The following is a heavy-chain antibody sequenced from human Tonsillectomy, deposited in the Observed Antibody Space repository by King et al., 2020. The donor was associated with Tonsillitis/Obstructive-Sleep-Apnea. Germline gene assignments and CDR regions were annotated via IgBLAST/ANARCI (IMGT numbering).Heavy chain of an antibody. J-gene: IGHJ4*02. V-gene: IGHV2-5*02. D-gene: IGHD3-16*02. Sequence: ITLKESGPTLVNPTQTLTLTCTFSGVSLSTSGVAVGWIRQPPGKALEWLARIYWDDDKGYSPTLKSRLTISKGTSKNQVVITMTNMDPVDTATYYCAHSSSDYDYIWGRYRYSNWGQGTLVTVSS. CDR3: AHSSSDYDYIWGRYRYSN. CDR1: GVSLSTSGVA. CDR2: IYWDDDK.